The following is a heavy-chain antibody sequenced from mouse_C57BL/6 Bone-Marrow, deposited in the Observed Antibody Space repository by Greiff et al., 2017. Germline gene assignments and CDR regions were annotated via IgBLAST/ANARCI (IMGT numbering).Heavy chain of an antibody. Sequence: QVQLQQSGAELVKPGASVKISCKASGYAFSSYWMNWVKQRPGKGLEWIGQIYPGDGVTKYNGTFKGQATLTADKSSSTDYMQLSCLTSEGSEVYFCARRWIYCSWFAYWGQGTLVTVSA. CDR2: IYPGDGVT. CDR1: GYAFSSYW. V-gene: IGHV1-80*01. D-gene: IGHD1-1*01. J-gene: IGHJ3*01. CDR3: ARRWIYCSWFAY.